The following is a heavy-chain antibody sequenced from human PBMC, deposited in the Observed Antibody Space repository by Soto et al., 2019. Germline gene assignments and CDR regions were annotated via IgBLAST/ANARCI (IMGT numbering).Heavy chain of an antibody. D-gene: IGHD2-8*01. CDR1: GGTFSSYA. J-gene: IGHJ4*02. CDR2: IIPIVGTA. Sequence: ASVKVSCKASGGTFSSYAISWARQAPGQGLEWMGGIIPIVGTANYAQKFQGRVTITADESTSTAYMQLSSLRSEDTAVYYCAREIHCTNGVCNDYWGQGTLVTVSS. V-gene: IGHV1-69*13. CDR3: AREIHCTNGVCNDY.